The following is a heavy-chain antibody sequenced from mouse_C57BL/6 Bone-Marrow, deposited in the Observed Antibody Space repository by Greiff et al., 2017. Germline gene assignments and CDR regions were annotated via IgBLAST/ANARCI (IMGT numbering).Heavy chain of an antibody. D-gene: IGHD1-1*01. CDR3: ATTVVFDY. CDR1: GYTFTSYW. V-gene: IGHV1-50*01. J-gene: IGHJ2*01. CDR2: IDPSDSYT. Sequence: VQLQQPGAELVKPGASVKLSCKASGYTFTSYWMQWVKQRPGQGLEWIGEIDPSDSYTNYNQKFKGKATLTVDTSSSTAYMQLSSLTSEDSAVYYCATTVVFDYWGQGTTRTVSS.